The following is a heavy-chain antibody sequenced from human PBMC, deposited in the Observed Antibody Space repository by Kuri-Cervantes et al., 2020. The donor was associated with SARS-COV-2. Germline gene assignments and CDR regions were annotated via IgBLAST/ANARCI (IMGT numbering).Heavy chain of an antibody. D-gene: IGHD2-2*01. CDR3: ARLGEYCSSTSCIRTYYYYYGMDV. Sequence: GGSLRLSCAASGFTFDDYAMHWVRQAPGKGLEWVSGISWNSGSIGYADSVKGRFTISRDNAKNSLYLQMNSLRAEDTAVYYCARLGEYCSSTSCIRTYYYYYGMDVWGQGTTVNVSS. V-gene: IGHV3-9*01. CDR1: GFTFDDYA. J-gene: IGHJ6*02. CDR2: ISWNSGSI.